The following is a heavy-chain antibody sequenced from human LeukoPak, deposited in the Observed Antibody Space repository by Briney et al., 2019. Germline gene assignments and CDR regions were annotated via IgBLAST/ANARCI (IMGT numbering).Heavy chain of an antibody. D-gene: IGHD6-19*01. CDR1: GFSFSSYT. CDR2: ISYDGTNE. V-gene: IGHV3-30*04. J-gene: IGHJ6*02. CDR3: ARDIKWLGRYYYYGLDV. Sequence: HPGGSLRLSCAGSGFSFSSYTMHWVRQAPGKGLEWVAIISYDGTNEYYADSVKGRFTISRDNSENTLYLQVNSLRAEDTAVYYCARDIKWLGRYYYYGLDVWGQGTTVTVSS.